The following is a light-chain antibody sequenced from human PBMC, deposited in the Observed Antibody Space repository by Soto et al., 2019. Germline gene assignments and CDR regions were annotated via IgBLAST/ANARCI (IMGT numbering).Light chain of an antibody. CDR2: AAS. V-gene: IGKV1-8*01. Sequence: AIRMTQSPSSFSASTGDRVTMSCRASQGISSYLAWYQQKPGKAPKLLIYAASTLQSGVPSRFSGSGSGTDFTLTINSLQPDDFATYYCQQYHIYSGTFGQGTKVDI. J-gene: IGKJ1*01. CDR3: QQYHIYSGT. CDR1: QGISSY.